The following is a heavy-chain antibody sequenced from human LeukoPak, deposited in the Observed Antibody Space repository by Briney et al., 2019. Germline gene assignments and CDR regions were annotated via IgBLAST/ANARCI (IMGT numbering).Heavy chain of an antibody. Sequence: SGTLSLTPPVSGGSINSFSWSWIRPPAREGLEWIGRIYSSGRTNYNPSLTGRVTLSVDASKSQFSLKLTSVTAADTAVYFCARGGSWFDPWGQGTLVSVSS. CDR2: IYSSGRT. J-gene: IGHJ5*02. CDR3: ARGGSWFDP. CDR1: GGSINSFS. D-gene: IGHD3-10*01. V-gene: IGHV4-4*07.